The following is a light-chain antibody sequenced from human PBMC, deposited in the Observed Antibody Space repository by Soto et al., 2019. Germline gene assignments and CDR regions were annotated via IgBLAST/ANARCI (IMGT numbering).Light chain of an antibody. CDR3: QQYGSSPET. CDR1: QSVSSSY. J-gene: IGKJ1*01. V-gene: IGKV3-20*01. Sequence: EIVLTQSPGTLSLSPGERATLSCRASQSVSSSYLAWYQQKPGQAPRLLIYGASSRATGIPARFSGSGSGTDFTLTISRLEPEDFAVYYCQQYGSSPETFGQGTKVEIK. CDR2: GAS.